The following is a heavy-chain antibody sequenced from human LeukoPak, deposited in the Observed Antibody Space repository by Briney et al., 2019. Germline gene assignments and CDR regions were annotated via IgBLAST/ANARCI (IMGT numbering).Heavy chain of an antibody. CDR1: GDNFSTYA. CDR2: IVPLFGTA. J-gene: IGHJ4*02. Sequence: SVKVSCKASGDNFSTYAISWVRQAPGQGLEWMGGIVPLFGTASHAENFQGRITLTAEDESTTTVYMELSSLTSEDTAVYFCARTFGPYYFDCWGQGTLVTVSS. CDR3: ARTFGPYYFDC. V-gene: IGHV1-69*13. D-gene: IGHD3/OR15-3a*01.